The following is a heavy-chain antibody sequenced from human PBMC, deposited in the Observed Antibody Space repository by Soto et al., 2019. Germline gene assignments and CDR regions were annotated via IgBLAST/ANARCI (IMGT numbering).Heavy chain of an antibody. CDR1: GFTFSHYW. V-gene: IGHV3-7*01. Sequence: GGSLRLSCAASGFTFSHYWMNWVRQAPGKGLEWVANIKQDGTEKNYVDSVKGRFTISRDNARNSLYLQMDSLRAEDTAVYFCARGDTPMITGMNSFDIWGQGTMVTVS. CDR2: IKQDGTEK. J-gene: IGHJ3*02. CDR3: ARGDTPMITGMNSFDI. D-gene: IGHD5-18*01.